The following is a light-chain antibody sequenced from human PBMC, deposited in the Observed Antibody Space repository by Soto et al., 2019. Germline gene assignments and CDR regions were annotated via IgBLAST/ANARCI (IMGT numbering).Light chain of an antibody. CDR1: QSVSSY. V-gene: IGKV3-11*01. CDR3: QQRSNWPPWT. J-gene: IGKJ1*01. Sequence: IVLTQSPDTLSLCPGVEPALCRSISQSVSSYLAWYQQKPGQAPRLLIYDASNRATGIPARFSGSVSGTDFTHTIGSLEPEDFAVYFCQQRSNWPPWTCGQGTKVDIK. CDR2: DAS.